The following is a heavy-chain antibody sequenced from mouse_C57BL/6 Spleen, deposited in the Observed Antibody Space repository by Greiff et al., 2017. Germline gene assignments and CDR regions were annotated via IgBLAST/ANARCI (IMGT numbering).Heavy chain of an antibody. J-gene: IGHJ1*03. CDR3: TTGYYGSSYEWYFDV. V-gene: IGHV14-1*01. CDR1: GFNIKDYY. CDR2: IDPEDGDT. Sequence: LQESGAELVRPGASVKLSCTASGFNIKDYYMHWVKQRPEQGLEWIGRIDPEDGDTEYAPKFQGKATMTADTSSNPAYLQLSSRTSEDTAVYYCTTGYYGSSYEWYFDVWGTGTTVTVSS. D-gene: IGHD1-1*01.